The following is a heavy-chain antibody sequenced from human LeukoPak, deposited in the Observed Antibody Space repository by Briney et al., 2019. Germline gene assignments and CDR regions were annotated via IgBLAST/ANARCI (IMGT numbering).Heavy chain of an antibody. V-gene: IGHV3-23*01. D-gene: IGHD1-1*01. CDR1: GFTFSSYA. CDR2: ISGSGDST. J-gene: IGHJ6*02. CDR3: AKGDRFGTTGTMDV. Sequence: GGSLRLSCAASGFTFSSYAMSWVRQAPGKGLEWVSAISGSGDSTYYADSVKGWITISRDNSKNTLYLQMNSLRAEDTAVYYCAKGDRFGTTGTMDVWGQGNTVTVSS.